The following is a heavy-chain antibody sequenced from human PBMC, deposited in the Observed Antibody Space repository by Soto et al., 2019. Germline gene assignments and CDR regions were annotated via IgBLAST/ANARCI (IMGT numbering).Heavy chain of an antibody. CDR3: ARDGQYYHFWSGYQHEGPYGMDV. J-gene: IGHJ6*02. V-gene: IGHV4-59*12. Sequence: SETLSLTCTVSGGSIGSYHWSWVRQPPGKGLEWIASVYYTGTTNYNPSLGSRVTISIDAPENQISLKLTSVTAADTAVYYCARDGQYYHFWSGYQHEGPYGMDVWGQGTTVTVSS. CDR1: GGSIGSYH. D-gene: IGHD3-3*02. CDR2: VYYTGTT.